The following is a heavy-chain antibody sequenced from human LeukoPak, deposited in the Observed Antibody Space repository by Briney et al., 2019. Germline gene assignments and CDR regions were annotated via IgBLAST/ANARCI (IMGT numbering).Heavy chain of an antibody. CDR1: GFTFSSYW. Sequence: GGSLRLSCAASGFTFSSYWMSWVRQAPGKGLEWVANIKQDGSEKYYVDSVKGRFTISRDNAKNSLYLQMNSLRAEDTAVYYCARVPLSSSWKGEYYFDYWGQGTLVTVSS. J-gene: IGHJ4*02. CDR3: ARVPLSSSWKGEYYFDY. D-gene: IGHD6-13*01. V-gene: IGHV3-7*01. CDR2: IKQDGSEK.